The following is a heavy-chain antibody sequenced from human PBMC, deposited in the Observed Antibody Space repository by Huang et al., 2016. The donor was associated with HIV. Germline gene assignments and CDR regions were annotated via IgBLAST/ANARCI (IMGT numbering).Heavy chain of an antibody. CDR1: TFRFGAYW. Sequence: VESGGRLVQPGGSIRLSCVGSTFRFGAYWMRWVRQSPGKGVEWVANIKQDESEKYYVDSVKGRFNISRDNAKKVLFLEMNNVRVEDTATYYCATKTAAMDIWGQGTTVTVS. CDR2: IKQDESEK. V-gene: IGHV3-7*01. J-gene: IGHJ6*02. CDR3: ATKTAAMDI. D-gene: IGHD1-7*01.